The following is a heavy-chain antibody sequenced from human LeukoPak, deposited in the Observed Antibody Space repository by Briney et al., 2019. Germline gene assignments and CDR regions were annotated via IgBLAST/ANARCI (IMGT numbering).Heavy chain of an antibody. Sequence: ASVTVSCKVSGYTLTELSMHWVRQAPGKGLEWMGGFDPEDGETIYAQKFQGRVTITRDTSASTAYMELSSLRSEDTAVYYCARDHGGVQKLASSGHPFDIWGQGTMVTVSS. D-gene: IGHD3-16*01. CDR3: ARDHGGVQKLASSGHPFDI. CDR2: FDPEDGET. V-gene: IGHV1-24*01. J-gene: IGHJ3*02. CDR1: GYTLTELS.